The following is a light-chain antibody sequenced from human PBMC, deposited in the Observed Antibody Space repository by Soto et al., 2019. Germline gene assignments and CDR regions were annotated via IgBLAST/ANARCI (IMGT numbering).Light chain of an antibody. CDR3: QQYNNWPLT. Sequence: ERVMTQAPATLSVSPGERATLSCRASQSVSRDLAWYQQKPGQGPRLLIYGAFNRATGVPARFSGSGSGTEFTLTISSLQSEDFAVYYCQQYNNWPLTFGGGTKVEIK. V-gene: IGKV3-15*01. J-gene: IGKJ4*01. CDR1: QSVSRD. CDR2: GAF.